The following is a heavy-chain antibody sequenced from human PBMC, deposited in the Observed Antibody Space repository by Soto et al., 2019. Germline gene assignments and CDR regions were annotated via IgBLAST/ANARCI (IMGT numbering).Heavy chain of an antibody. J-gene: IGHJ4*02. D-gene: IGHD4-4*01. CDR2: ISWNSASI. CDR1: GFIFDDHA. Sequence: GGSLRLSSTASGFIFDDHAMHWVRLAPGKGLEWVSCISWNSASIGYADSVKGRFTISRDNARRSLYLEMNSLRPEDTAFYYCARDKGVEMSTVTEYYFDYWGQGTQVTVSS. CDR3: ARDKGVEMSTVTEYYFDY. V-gene: IGHV3-9*01.